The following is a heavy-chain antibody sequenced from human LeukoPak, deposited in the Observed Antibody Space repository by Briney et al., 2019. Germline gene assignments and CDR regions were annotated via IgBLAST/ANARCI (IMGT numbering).Heavy chain of an antibody. CDR2: IYYSGST. CDR1: GGSISSSSYY. D-gene: IGHD5-18*01. J-gene: IGHJ4*02. V-gene: IGHV4-39*01. CDR3: AGHGLNRLWTFDY. Sequence: SETLSLTCTVSGGSISSSSYYWGWIRQPPGKGLEWIGSIYYSGSTYYNPSLKSRVTISVDTSKNQFSLKLSSVTAADTAVYYCAGHGLNRLWTFDYWGQGTLVTVSS.